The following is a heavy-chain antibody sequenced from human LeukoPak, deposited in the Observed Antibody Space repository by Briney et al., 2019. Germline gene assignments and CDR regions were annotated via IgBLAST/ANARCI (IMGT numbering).Heavy chain of an antibody. J-gene: IGHJ4*02. Sequence: TGGSLRLSCAASGFSFSIYAVSWVRQAPGKGLEWVSAISGSGASTYYADSVKGRFTISRDNAKNSLYLQMNSLRDEDTAVYYCAREYSSSSGSVSDYWGQGTLVTVSS. V-gene: IGHV3-23*01. D-gene: IGHD6-6*01. CDR3: AREYSSSSGSVSDY. CDR1: GFSFSIYA. CDR2: ISGSGAST.